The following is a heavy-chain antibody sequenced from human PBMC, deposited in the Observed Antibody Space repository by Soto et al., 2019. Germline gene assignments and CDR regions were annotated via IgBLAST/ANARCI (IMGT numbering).Heavy chain of an antibody. Sequence: GSLVLACSASGFTFSSYAMSWVRQAPGKGLEWVSAISGSGGSTYYADSVKGRFTISRDNSKNTLYLQMNSLRAEDTAVYYCAYGLSYYDSSGYPLDYWGQGTLVTVSS. V-gene: IGHV3-23*01. D-gene: IGHD3-22*01. CDR1: GFTFSSYA. CDR3: AYGLSYYDSSGYPLDY. J-gene: IGHJ4*02. CDR2: ISGSGGST.